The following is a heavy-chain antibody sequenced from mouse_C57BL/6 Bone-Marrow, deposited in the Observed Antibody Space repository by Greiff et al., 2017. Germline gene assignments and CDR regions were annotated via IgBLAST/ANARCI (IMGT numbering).Heavy chain of an antibody. V-gene: IGHV5-6*01. CDR3: ARDYEGYFDV. CDR2: ISSGGSYT. D-gene: IGHD1-1*01. Sequence: EVQLVESGGDLVKPGGSLKLSCAASGFTFSSYGMSWVRQTPDKRLEWVATISSGGSYTYYPDSVKGRFTISRDNAKNTLYLQMSSLKSEDTAMYYCARDYEGYFDVWGTGTTVTVSS. CDR1: GFTFSSYG. J-gene: IGHJ1*03.